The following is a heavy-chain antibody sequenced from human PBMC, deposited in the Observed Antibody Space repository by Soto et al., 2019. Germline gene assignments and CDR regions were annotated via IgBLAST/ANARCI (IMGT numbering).Heavy chain of an antibody. V-gene: IGHV1-8*01. D-gene: IGHD7-27*01. CDR2: MNPNSGNT. Sequence: ASVKVSCKASGYTFTTYDINWVRQATGQGLEWMGWMNPNSGNTGYAQNFQGRVTMTRNTSTNTAYMELSSLRSEDTAVYYCGRGNSDWGGDYWGQGTLVTFCS. J-gene: IGHJ4*02. CDR1: GYTFTTYD. CDR3: GRGNSDWGGDY.